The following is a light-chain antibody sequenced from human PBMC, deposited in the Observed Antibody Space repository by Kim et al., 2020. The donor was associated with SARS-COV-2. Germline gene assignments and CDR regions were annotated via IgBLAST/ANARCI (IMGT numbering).Light chain of an antibody. CDR1: SGHSSYG. CDR3: QTWDTGIRV. Sequence: ASVKVNCTLSSGHSSYGIAWHQQQPEEGPRYVMKINSDGSHSKGDGIPDRFSGYSSGDERYLTISSLQSEDEADYYCQTWDTGIRVFGGGTQLTVL. J-gene: IGLJ2*01. CDR2: INSDGSH. V-gene: IGLV4-69*01.